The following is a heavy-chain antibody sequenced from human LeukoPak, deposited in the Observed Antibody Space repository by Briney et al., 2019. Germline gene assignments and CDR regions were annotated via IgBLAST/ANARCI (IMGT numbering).Heavy chain of an antibody. Sequence: GGSLRLSCVASGFSFSNAWMSWVRQAPGKGLEWVGRIQRNVDGGTTDYATPLRGRFTISRDDSRDTLYLQINSLKTEDTAVYYCVTDYNWNDACGYWGQGTLVTVSS. CDR1: GFSFSNAW. J-gene: IGHJ4*02. D-gene: IGHD1-1*01. CDR3: VTDYNWNDACGY. V-gene: IGHV3-15*01. CDR2: IQRNVDGGTT.